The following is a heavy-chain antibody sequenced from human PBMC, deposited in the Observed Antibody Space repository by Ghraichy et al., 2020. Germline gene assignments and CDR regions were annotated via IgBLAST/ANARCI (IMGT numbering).Heavy chain of an antibody. CDR2: ISSSSSYI. CDR3: ARDLGEGGDAYYYYGMDV. D-gene: IGHD4-17*01. CDR1: GFTFSSYS. V-gene: IGHV3-21*01. Sequence: GGSLRLSCAASGFTFSSYSMNWVRQAPGKGLEWVSSISSSSSYIYYADSVKGRFTISRDNAKNSLYLQMNSLRAEDTAVYYCARDLGEGGDAYYYYGMDVWGQGTTVTVSS. J-gene: IGHJ6*02.